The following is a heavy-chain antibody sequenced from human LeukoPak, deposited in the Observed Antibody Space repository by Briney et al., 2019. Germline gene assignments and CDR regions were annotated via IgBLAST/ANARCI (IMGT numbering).Heavy chain of an antibody. Sequence: SETLSLTCTVSGGSISSYYWSWIRQPPGKGLEWIGYIYYSGSTNYNPSLKSRVTISVDTSNNQFSLKLSSVTAADTAVYYCARDKAVAGNNWFDPWGQGTLVTVSS. V-gene: IGHV4-59*12. CDR2: IYYSGST. CDR3: ARDKAVAGNNWFDP. J-gene: IGHJ5*02. CDR1: GGSISSYY. D-gene: IGHD6-19*01.